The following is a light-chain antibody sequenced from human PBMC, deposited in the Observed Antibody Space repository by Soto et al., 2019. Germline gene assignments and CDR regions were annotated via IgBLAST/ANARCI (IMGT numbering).Light chain of an antibody. V-gene: IGKV3-15*01. Sequence: EIVMTQSPATLSVSPGERATLSCRASQSVSSNLAWYQQKPGQAPRLLIYGASTRATGIPARFSGSGSGTEFPLTISSLQSEDFAVYYCQQYNNWPPYTFGQGTKREI. CDR2: GAS. CDR1: QSVSSN. CDR3: QQYNNWPPYT. J-gene: IGKJ2*01.